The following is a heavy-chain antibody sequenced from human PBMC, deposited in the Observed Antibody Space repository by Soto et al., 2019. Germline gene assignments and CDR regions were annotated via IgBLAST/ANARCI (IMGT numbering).Heavy chain of an antibody. D-gene: IGHD1-1*01. V-gene: IGHV3-74*01. CDR3: AGASVWKFDY. CDR2: VDADGSGT. J-gene: IGHJ4*02. CDR1: GFIFSSYG. Sequence: GGSLRLSCAASGFIFSSYGMHWVRQAPGTGLVWVSRVDADGSGTTYAGSVKGRFSISRDNAKNTVSLQMNNLRAEDTAVYYCAGASVWKFDYWGLGVLVTVAA.